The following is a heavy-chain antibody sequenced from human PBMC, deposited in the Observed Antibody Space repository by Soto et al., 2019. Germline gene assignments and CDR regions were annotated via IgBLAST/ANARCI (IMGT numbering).Heavy chain of an antibody. V-gene: IGHV3-23*01. J-gene: IGHJ4*02. CDR2: ISGSGAST. Sequence: EVQLLESGGGLVQPGGSLRLSCAASGFTFSNYAMSWVRQAPGKGLEWVSAISGSGASTYYADSVKGRFIISRDNSKNTLYLQMNSLRAEDTAVYYCAKEYCASTSCNFDHWGQGTLVTVSS. CDR1: GFTFSNYA. D-gene: IGHD2-2*01. CDR3: AKEYCASTSCNFDH.